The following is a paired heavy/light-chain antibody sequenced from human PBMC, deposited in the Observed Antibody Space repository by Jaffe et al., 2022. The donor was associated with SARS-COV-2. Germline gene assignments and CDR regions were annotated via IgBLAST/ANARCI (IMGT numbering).Heavy chain of an antibody. CDR1: GFTFSDYW. CDR3: ERSYSSSWYADGTDV. Sequence: EVQLVQSGGGLVQPGGSLRLSCVASGFTFSDYWMNWVRQAPGKGLEWVAFIKHDGSGQYYVDSVKGRFTISRDNAKNSLFLEMNSLRAEDTAVYYCERSYSSSWYADGTDVWGQGATVIVSS. D-gene: IGHD6-13*01. J-gene: IGHJ6*02. CDR2: IKHDGSGQ. V-gene: IGHV3-7*03.
Light chain of an antibody. CDR3: HQYHQWPPLT. Sequence: EIVMTQSPATLSVSPGERATLSCRASQSISINLAWYQQKPGQAPRLLIYGASTRATAVPVRFSGSGSGTEFTLTISGLQSEDFAIYYCHQYHQWPPLTFGGGTKVEIK. J-gene: IGKJ4*01. CDR2: GAS. CDR1: QSISIN. V-gene: IGKV3-15*01.